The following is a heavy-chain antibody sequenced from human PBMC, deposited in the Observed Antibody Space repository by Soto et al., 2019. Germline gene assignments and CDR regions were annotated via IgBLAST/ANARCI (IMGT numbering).Heavy chain of an antibody. V-gene: IGHV3-23*01. CDR1: GFTFSNFV. CDR3: AVHLGQNYYTMDV. Sequence: RLSCAASGFTFSNFVMSWVRHIPGKGLHGVSGITGSGGGAYYADSVKGRFTISSDNSRNTLYLQLSRLGAEDPAMYHCAVHLGQNYYTMDVWGHGTTVTVSS. J-gene: IGHJ6*02. CDR2: ITGSGGGA.